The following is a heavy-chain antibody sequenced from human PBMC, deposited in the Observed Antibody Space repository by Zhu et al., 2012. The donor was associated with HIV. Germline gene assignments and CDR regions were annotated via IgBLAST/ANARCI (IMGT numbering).Heavy chain of an antibody. V-gene: IGHV4-38-2*01. CDR1: GYSISSGYY. CDR2: IYHSGST. Sequence: QVQLQESGPGLVKPSETLSLTCAVSGYSISSGYYWGWIRQPPGKGLEWIGSIYHSGSTYYNPSLKSRVTISVDTSKNQFSLKLSSVTAADTAVYYCARYLYSSARGNAFDIWGQGDNGHRLF. D-gene: IGHD6-19*01. J-gene: IGHJ3*02. CDR3: ARYLYSSARGNAFDI.